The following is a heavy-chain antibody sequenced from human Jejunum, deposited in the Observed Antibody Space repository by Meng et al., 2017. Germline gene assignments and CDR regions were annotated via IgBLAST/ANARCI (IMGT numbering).Heavy chain of an antibody. Sequence: GESLKISCAASGFTFSTYSMNWVRQAPGKGLEWVSSISSTSSYIYYADSVKGRFTISRDNAKNSLYLEMSSLRAEDTAVYYCARFTGSYYYFDYWGQGTLVTVSS. D-gene: IGHD3-10*01. V-gene: IGHV3-21*01. CDR3: ARFTGSYYYFDY. CDR2: ISSTSSYI. J-gene: IGHJ4*02. CDR1: GFTFSTYS.